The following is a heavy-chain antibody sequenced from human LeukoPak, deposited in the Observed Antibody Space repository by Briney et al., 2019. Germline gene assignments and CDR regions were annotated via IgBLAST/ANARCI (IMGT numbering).Heavy chain of an antibody. J-gene: IGHJ4*02. D-gene: IGHD3-3*01. CDR1: GGSFSGYY. Sequence: SETLSLTCAVYGGSFSGYYWSWIRQPPGKGLEWIGEINHSGSTNYNPSLKSRVTISVDRSKNQFSLKLSSVTAADTAVYYCARVSYDFWSGTSKYYFDYWGQGTLVTVSS. CDR2: INHSGST. CDR3: ARVSYDFWSGTSKYYFDY. V-gene: IGHV4-34*01.